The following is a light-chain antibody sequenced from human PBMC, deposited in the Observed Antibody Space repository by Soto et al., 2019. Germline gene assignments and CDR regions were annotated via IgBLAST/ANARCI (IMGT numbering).Light chain of an antibody. V-gene: IGLV2-8*01. CDR2: EVS. CDR3: SSYAGSNHYVA. CDR1: SSDVGAYNY. Sequence: QSALTQPPSASGSPGQSVTISCTGTSSDVGAYNYVSWYQQHPGKAPKLIIYEVSKRPSGVPDRFSGSKSGNTASLSVSGLQTEDEADYYCSSYAGSNHYVAFGGGTKLTVL. J-gene: IGLJ2*01.